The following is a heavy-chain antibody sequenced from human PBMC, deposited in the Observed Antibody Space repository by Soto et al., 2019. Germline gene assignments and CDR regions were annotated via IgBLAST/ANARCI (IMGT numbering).Heavy chain of an antibody. CDR3: ARGDCSSPTCYVNF. CDR1: GGSFSGYY. D-gene: IGHD2-2*01. V-gene: IGHV4-34*01. CDR2: INHSEDT. J-gene: IGHJ4*02. Sequence: SETLSLTCAVYGGSFSGYYWSWIRQPPGKGLEWIGEINHSEDTHYNPSLKSRVTMSVDTSKNQFSLKLSSLTAADTAVYYCARGDCSSPTCYVNFWGQGTLVTVSS.